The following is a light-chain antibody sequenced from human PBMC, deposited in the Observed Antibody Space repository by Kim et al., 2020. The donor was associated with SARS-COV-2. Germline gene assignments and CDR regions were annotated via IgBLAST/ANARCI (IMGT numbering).Light chain of an antibody. J-gene: IGKJ4*01. Sequence: SLSPGKRAPISCRASQSVSNYLAWYQQKPGQAPRLLIYDASKRATGIPARFAGSGSGTDFTLTISSLEPEDSAVYYCQERSGWLTFGGGTKVDIK. V-gene: IGKV3-11*01. CDR3: QERSGWLT. CDR1: QSVSNY. CDR2: DAS.